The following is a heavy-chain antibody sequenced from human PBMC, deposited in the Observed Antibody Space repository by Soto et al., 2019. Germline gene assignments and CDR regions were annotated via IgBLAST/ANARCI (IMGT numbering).Heavy chain of an antibody. CDR2: INSDGSST. CDR3: AREANPIVVVPAAIFLFDP. J-gene: IGHJ5*02. D-gene: IGHD2-2*01. V-gene: IGHV3-74*01. Sequence: LRLSCTASGLNFRSYWMHWVSHAPGKGLVWVSRINSDGSSTSYADSVKGRFTISRDNAKNTLYLQMNSLRAEDTAVYYCAREANPIVVVPAAIFLFDPLGQGTLVT. CDR1: GLNFRSYW.